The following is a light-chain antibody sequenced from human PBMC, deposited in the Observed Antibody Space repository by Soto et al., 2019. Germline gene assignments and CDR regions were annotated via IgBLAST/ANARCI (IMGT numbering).Light chain of an antibody. V-gene: IGKV1-39*01. CDR1: QSITNY. CDR3: QQSYSTPPIT. CDR2: APS. Sequence: DIQMTQSPSSLSASVGDRVTITSRASQSITNYLNWNQQKPGKAPKLLIYAPSSLQSGVPSRFSGSGSGTDFTLTICSLQPEDFATYYCQQSYSTPPITFGQGTRLEIK. J-gene: IGKJ5*01.